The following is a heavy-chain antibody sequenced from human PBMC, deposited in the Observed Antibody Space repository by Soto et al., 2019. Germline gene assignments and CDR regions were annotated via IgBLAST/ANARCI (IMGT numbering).Heavy chain of an antibody. V-gene: IGHV1-8*01. D-gene: IGHD4-4*01. CDR2: MNPNSGNT. CDR3: ARFPAPANNGSYSNNQYGMDV. J-gene: IGHJ6*02. CDR1: GYTVTSYD. Sequence: QVQLVQSGAEVKKPGASVKVSCKASGYTVTSYDINWVRQATGQGLEWMGWMNPNSGNTGYAQKFQGRVTMTRNTSISTAYMVLSSLRSEDTAVYYCARFPAPANNGSYSNNQYGMDVWGQGTTVTVSS.